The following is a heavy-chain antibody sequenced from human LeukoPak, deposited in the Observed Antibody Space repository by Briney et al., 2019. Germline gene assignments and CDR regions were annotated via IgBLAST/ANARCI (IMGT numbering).Heavy chain of an antibody. J-gene: IGHJ4*02. V-gene: IGHV4-59*01. CDR2: IYYIGHT. D-gene: IGHD3-16*01. CDR3: ARSCSWGEPRPFDY. Sequence: PETLSHTRGVSGGLLSKNFWNCIPHAPGKRRGWRGYIYYIGHTIYTPPVKWRINIPLDTSKPKIPLKLRSVTAADTAVYYCARSCSWGEPRPFDYWGQGSLVTVST. CDR1: GGLLSKNF.